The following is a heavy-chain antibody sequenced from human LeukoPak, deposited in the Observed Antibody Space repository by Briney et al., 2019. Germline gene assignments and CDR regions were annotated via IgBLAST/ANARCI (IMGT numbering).Heavy chain of an antibody. CDR3: TRGPPDGSGNYYPGDF. CDR1: GFTFSDYY. J-gene: IGHJ4*02. V-gene: IGHV3-11*04. Sequence: PGGSLRLSCAASGFTFSDYYMSWIRQAPGKGLEWVSYISSSGITIHYADSVKGRFTISRDNAKNSLYLQMNSLRVEDTAVYYCTRGPPDGSGNYYPGDFWGQGTLVTVSS. D-gene: IGHD3-10*01. CDR2: ISSSGITI.